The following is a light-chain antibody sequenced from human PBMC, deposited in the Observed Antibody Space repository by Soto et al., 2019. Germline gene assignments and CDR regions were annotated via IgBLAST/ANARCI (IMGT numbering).Light chain of an antibody. Sequence: ALTQPPSVSGSPGQSVAISCSGTSSDVGSYNRVSWYQQPPGTAPKLMIYDVSNRPSGVPDRFSGSKSGNTASLTISGLQAEDEADYYCSSFTTSTTYVFGTGTKVTVL. J-gene: IGLJ1*01. V-gene: IGLV2-18*02. CDR2: DVS. CDR3: SSFTTSTTYV. CDR1: SSDVGSYNR.